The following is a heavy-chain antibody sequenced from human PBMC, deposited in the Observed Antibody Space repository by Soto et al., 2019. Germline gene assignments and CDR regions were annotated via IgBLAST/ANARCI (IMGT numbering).Heavy chain of an antibody. Sequence: EVQLVESGGGLVQPGRSLKLSCAASGFTFDDYAMHWVRQAPGKGLEWVSYITWNSAYIGYADSVKGRFTISRDNANNSLYLQMNSLNPEDTAFYYCAKALYSSSSSPFDYCGPGTLVTVSS. CDR3: AKALYSSSSSPFDY. V-gene: IGHV3-9*01. J-gene: IGHJ4*02. CDR1: GFTFDDYA. CDR2: ITWNSAYI. D-gene: IGHD6-13*01.